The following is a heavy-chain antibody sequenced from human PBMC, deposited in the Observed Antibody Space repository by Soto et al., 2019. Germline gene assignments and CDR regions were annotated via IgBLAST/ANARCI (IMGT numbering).Heavy chain of an antibody. J-gene: IGHJ5*02. CDR3: AKDSSGYYTNNWFDP. D-gene: IGHD3-22*01. Sequence: GGSLRLSCAASGFTFSSYAMSWVRQAPGKGLEWVSAISGSGGSTYYADSVKGRFTISRDDSKNTLYLQMNSLRAEDTAVYYCAKDSSGYYTNNWFDPWGQGTLVTVSS. CDR1: GFTFSSYA. V-gene: IGHV3-23*01. CDR2: ISGSGGST.